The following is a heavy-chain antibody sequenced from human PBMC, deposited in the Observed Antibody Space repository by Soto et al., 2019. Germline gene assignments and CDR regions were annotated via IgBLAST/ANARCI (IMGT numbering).Heavy chain of an antibody. J-gene: IGHJ4*02. CDR2: IVPIVDTS. CDR1: GGTFSSYA. V-gene: IGHV1-69*12. Sequence: QVQLVQSGAAVRQPASSVKISCKTSGGTFSSYAISWVRQAPGQGLEWMGGIVPIVDTSAYAQKYQGRVTITAEESTSIVYRELSSLRSDNTVVYYCVRVVAIPGSLDNWGQGTLVTVSS. D-gene: IGHD2-15*01. CDR3: VRVVAIPGSLDN.